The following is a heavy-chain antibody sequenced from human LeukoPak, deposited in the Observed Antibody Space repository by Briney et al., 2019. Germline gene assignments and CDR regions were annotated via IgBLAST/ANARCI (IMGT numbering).Heavy chain of an antibody. CDR3: ASKPWCSSTSCYYFDY. Sequence: PSETPSLTCAVYGGSFSGYYWSWIHQPPGKGLEWIGEINHSGSTNYNPSLKSRVTISVDTSKNQFSLKLSSVTAADTAVYYCASKPWCSSTSCYYFDYWGQGTLVTVSS. V-gene: IGHV4-34*01. CDR1: GGSFSGYY. J-gene: IGHJ4*02. D-gene: IGHD2-2*01. CDR2: INHSGST.